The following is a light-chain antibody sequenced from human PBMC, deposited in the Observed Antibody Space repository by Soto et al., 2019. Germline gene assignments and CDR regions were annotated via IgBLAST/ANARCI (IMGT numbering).Light chain of an antibody. V-gene: IGKV4-1*01. CDR1: QSVLYTANNENY. CDR3: QQYYRVPYP. J-gene: IGKJ2*01. Sequence: DIVMTQSPDSLAVSLGERATINCKSSQSVLYTANNENYLAWYQQKPGQSPKLLIYWASIRGSGVPDRFSGSGSWTDCTLIINSLRAEDVAVYYCQQYYRVPYPFRAGNKL. CDR2: WAS.